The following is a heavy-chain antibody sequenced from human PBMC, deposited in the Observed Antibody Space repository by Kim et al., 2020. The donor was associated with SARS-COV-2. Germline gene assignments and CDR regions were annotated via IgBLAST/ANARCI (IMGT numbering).Heavy chain of an antibody. J-gene: IGHJ4*02. Sequence: SETLSLTCTVSGGSISSYYWSWIRQPPGKGLEWIGYIYYSGSTNYNPSLKSRVTISVDTSKNQFSLKLSSVTAADTAVYYCARGEAAAPIDYWGQGTLVTVSS. CDR1: GGSISSYY. V-gene: IGHV4-59*01. CDR2: IYYSGST. CDR3: ARGEAAAPIDY. D-gene: IGHD6-13*01.